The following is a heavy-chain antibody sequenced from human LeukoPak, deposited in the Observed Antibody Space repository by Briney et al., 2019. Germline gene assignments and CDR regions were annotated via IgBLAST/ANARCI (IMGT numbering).Heavy chain of an antibody. D-gene: IGHD3-10*01. V-gene: IGHV1-2*02. J-gene: IGHJ5*02. Sequence: ASVKVSCKASGYTFTGYYMHWVRQTPGQGLEWMGWIKPNSGDTRSAQKFQGRVIMTRDTSTGTAYMELSSLRYDDTAVYYCATNILVRDIINWFDPWGQGTLVTVSS. CDR1: GYTFTGYY. CDR3: ATNILVRDIINWFDP. CDR2: IKPNSGDT.